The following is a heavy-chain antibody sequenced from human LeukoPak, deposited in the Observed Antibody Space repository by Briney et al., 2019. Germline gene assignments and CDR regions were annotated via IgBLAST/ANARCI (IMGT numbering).Heavy chain of an antibody. Sequence: ASVKVPCKASGYTFTGYYMHWERQAPGQGLEWMGWINPNSGGTNYAQKFQGRVTMTRDTSISTAYMELSRLRSDDTAVYYCARDPTTDRTNWFDPWGQGTLVTVSS. J-gene: IGHJ5*02. CDR2: INPNSGGT. CDR1: GYTFTGYY. CDR3: ARDPTTDRTNWFDP. D-gene: IGHD4-17*01. V-gene: IGHV1-2*02.